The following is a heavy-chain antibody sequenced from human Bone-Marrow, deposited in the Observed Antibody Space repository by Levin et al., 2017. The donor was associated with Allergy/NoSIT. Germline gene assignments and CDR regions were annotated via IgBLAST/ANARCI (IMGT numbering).Heavy chain of an antibody. Sequence: GGSLRLSCKASGYTFTSYGISWVRQAPGQGLEWMGWISAYNGNTNYAQKLQGRVTMTTDTSTSTAYMELRSLRSDDTAVYYCARDYYDSSGYYVAFDIWGQGTMVTVSS. V-gene: IGHV1-18*01. CDR2: ISAYNGNT. CDR3: ARDYYDSSGYYVAFDI. CDR1: GYTFTSYG. J-gene: IGHJ3*02. D-gene: IGHD3-22*01.